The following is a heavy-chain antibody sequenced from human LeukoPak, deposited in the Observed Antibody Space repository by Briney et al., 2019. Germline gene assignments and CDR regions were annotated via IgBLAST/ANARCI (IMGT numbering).Heavy chain of an antibody. Sequence: GGSLRLSCAASGFTFSDYWMSWVRQAPGKRPEWVGNIKKDGSEKYYVDSVKGRFTISRDNAKTSLYLQMNSLRAEDTAVYYCARDLSGVTGYTYGRGIDYWGQGTLVTVSS. CDR2: IKKDGSEK. J-gene: IGHJ4*02. CDR1: GFTFSDYW. CDR3: ARDLSGVTGYTYGRGIDY. D-gene: IGHD5-18*01. V-gene: IGHV3-7*01.